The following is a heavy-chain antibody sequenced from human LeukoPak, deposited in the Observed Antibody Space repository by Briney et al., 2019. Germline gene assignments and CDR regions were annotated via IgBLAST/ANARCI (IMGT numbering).Heavy chain of an antibody. CDR3: AKDRRHSSGWYYGAFDI. V-gene: IGHV3-23*01. CDR2: ISGSGGST. CDR1: GFTFSSYA. Sequence: GGSLRLSCAASGFTFSSYAMSWVRQAPGKGLEWVSAISGSGGSTYYADSVKGRFTISRDNSKNTLYLQMNSLRAEDTAVYYCAKDRRHSSGWYYGAFDIWGQGTMVTVSS. D-gene: IGHD6-19*01. J-gene: IGHJ3*02.